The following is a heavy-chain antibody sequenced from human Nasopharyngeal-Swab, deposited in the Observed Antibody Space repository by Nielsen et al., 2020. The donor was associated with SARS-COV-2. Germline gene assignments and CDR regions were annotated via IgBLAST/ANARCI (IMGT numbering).Heavy chain of an antibody. V-gene: IGHV4-59*01. CDR3: ARGPGAL. D-gene: IGHD1-26*01. J-gene: IGHJ4*02. Sequence: SETLSLTCTVSGGSISSYYWSWIRQPPGKGLEWIGYIYYSGGTNYNPSLKSRVTISVDTSKNQFSLKLSSVTAADTAVYYCARGPGALWGQGTLVTVSS. CDR1: GGSISSYY. CDR2: IYYSGGT.